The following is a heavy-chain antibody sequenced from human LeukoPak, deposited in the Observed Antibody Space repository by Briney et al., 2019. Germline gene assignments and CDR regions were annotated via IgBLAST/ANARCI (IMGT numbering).Heavy chain of an antibody. CDR2: IYHSGNT. Sequence: SETLSLTCSVSGYSISSGYYWAWIRQPPGKGLEWIGTIYHSGNTYYTPSLKSRVTISVDTSKNQFFLKLSSVTAADTAVYYCARDGTGTTWGRVFDPWGQGTLVTVSS. V-gene: IGHV4-38-2*02. J-gene: IGHJ5*02. D-gene: IGHD1-1*01. CDR3: ARDGTGTTWGRVFDP. CDR1: GYSISSGYY.